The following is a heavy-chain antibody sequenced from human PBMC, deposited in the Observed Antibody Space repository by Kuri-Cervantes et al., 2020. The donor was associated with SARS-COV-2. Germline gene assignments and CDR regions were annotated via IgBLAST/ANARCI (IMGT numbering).Heavy chain of an antibody. J-gene: IGHJ6*03. CDR3: ARDGLTGYYDYYMDV. CDR2: IYYSGST. D-gene: IGHD3-9*01. CDR1: GGSISSSSYY. Sequence: SETLSLTCTVSGGSISSSSYYWGWIRQPPGKGLEWIGSIYYSGSTYYNLSLKSRVTISVDTSKNQFSLRLISVTAADTAVYYCARDGLTGYYDYYMDVWGKGTTVTVSS. V-gene: IGHV4-39*02.